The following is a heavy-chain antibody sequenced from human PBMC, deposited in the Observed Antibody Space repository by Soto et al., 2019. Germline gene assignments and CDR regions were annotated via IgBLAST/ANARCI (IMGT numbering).Heavy chain of an antibody. D-gene: IGHD5-12*01. CDR1: GFTFNNYW. J-gene: IGHJ4*02. CDR3: ARYRYCGYDFDY. CDR2: INQDGSVK. Sequence: EVQVEESGGGLVKPGGSLRLSCAASGFTFNNYWMSWVRQAPGKGLEWVAKINQDGSVKDYVDSVKGRFTISRDNAKNSLYLQMNSLRAEDTAGYYCARYRYCGYDFDYWGQGTLVTVSS. V-gene: IGHV3-7*03.